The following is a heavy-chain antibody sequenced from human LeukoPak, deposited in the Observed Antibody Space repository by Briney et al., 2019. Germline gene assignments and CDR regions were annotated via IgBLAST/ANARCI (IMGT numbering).Heavy chain of an antibody. CDR3: ARFYYSSSRWFDP. CDR2: IYYSGST. V-gene: IGHV4-31*03. Sequence: SETLSLTCTVSGGSISSGGYYWSWIRQHPGKGLEWIGYIYYSGSTYYNPSLKSRVTISVDTSKNQFSLKLSSVTAADTAVYYCARFYYSSSRWFDPWGQGTLVTVSS. CDR1: GGSISSGGYY. J-gene: IGHJ5*02. D-gene: IGHD6-13*01.